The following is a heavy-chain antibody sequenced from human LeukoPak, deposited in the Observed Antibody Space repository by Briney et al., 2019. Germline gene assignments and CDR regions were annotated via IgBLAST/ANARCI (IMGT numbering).Heavy chain of an antibody. Sequence: ASVKVSCKASGYTFTSYDINWVRQATGQGLEWMGWMNPNSGNTGYAQKFQGRVTMTRNTSISTAYMELSSLRSEDTAVYYCTRVTYPRGKGGMYNWFDPWGQGTLVTVSS. CDR2: MNPNSGNT. CDR1: GYTFTSYD. J-gene: IGHJ5*02. CDR3: TRVTYPRGKGGMYNWFDP. V-gene: IGHV1-8*01.